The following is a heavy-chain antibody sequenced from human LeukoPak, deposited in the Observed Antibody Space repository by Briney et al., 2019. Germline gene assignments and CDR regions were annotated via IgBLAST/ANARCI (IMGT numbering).Heavy chain of an antibody. Sequence: GGSLRLSCGASGFIFSSYAINWVRQTPGKGLEWLSAISNDGRHMYYTDSVKGRFTTARDNSRNTVYLQMNGLRVEDTAVYYCAKGYYYVSCCAFDIWGQGTMVTVSS. D-gene: IGHD3-10*02. CDR1: GFIFSSYA. J-gene: IGHJ3*02. V-gene: IGHV3-23*01. CDR2: ISNDGRHM. CDR3: AKGYYYVSCCAFDI.